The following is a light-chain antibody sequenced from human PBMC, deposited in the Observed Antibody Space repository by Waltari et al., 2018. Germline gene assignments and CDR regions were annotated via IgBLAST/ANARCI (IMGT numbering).Light chain of an antibody. CDR3: QHYYSSPPC. CDR2: AAF. V-gene: IGKV1-NL1*01. CDR1: QDISNS. Sequence: DIQMTQSPSSLSASVGDRVTITCRASQDISNSLAWYQQKTGKAPKLLLYAAFGLESGVPSRCSGSGSGTAFTLTISSLQPEDVATYYCQHYYSSPPCFGQGTKLQIK. J-gene: IGKJ2*03.